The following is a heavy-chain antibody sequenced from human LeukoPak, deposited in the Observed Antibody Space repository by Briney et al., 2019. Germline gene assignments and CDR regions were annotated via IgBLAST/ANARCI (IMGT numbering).Heavy chain of an antibody. CDR3: AKWSPYGGNPGY. D-gene: IGHD4-23*01. J-gene: IGHJ4*02. CDR2: INSDGSST. V-gene: IGHV3-74*01. CDR1: GFTFSSYW. Sequence: GGSLRLSCAASGFTFSSYWMHWVRQAPGKGLVWVSRINSDGSSTSYADSVKGRFTISRDNAKNTLYLQMNSLRAEDTAVYYCAKWSPYGGNPGYWGQGTLVTVSS.